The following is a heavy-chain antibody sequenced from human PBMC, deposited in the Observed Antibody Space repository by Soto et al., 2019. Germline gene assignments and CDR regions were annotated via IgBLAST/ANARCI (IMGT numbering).Heavy chain of an antibody. CDR2: IKGDGSVV. D-gene: IGHD1-26*01. Sequence: EVQLVESGGGLVQPGGSLRLSCAASTFTFSNYWIHWVRQAPGRGLVWVARIKGDGSVVNYADSVKGRFAISRDNVKNTVFLDMYSLRDEDTAAYYCTRGESRDGAWSAFDIWGQGTFVIVSS. V-gene: IGHV3-74*01. CDR1: TFTFSNYW. J-gene: IGHJ3*02. CDR3: TRGESRDGAWSAFDI.